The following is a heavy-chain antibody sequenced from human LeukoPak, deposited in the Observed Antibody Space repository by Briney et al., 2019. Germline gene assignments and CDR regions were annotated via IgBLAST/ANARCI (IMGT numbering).Heavy chain of an antibody. V-gene: IGHV3-72*01. CDR3: ASPVGATTVRAFDI. Sequence: GGSLRLSCAASGVTLSSYAMDWVRQAPGKGLEWVGRTRNEANIYTTKYAASVKGRFTISRDDSKNSLYLQMNSLKTEDTAVYYCASPVGATTVRAFDIWGQGTMVTVSS. CDR1: GVTLSSYA. CDR2: TRNEANIYTT. J-gene: IGHJ3*02. D-gene: IGHD1-26*01.